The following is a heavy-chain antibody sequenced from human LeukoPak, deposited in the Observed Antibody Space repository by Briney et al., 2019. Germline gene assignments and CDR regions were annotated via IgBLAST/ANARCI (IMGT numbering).Heavy chain of an antibody. CDR3: ARDGDVDTAMVSSYFDY. CDR1: GFTFSSYI. J-gene: IGHJ4*02. CDR2: ISSSSYI. V-gene: IGHV3-21*01. D-gene: IGHD5-18*01. Sequence: GGSLRLSCAASGFTFSSYIMNWVRQAPGKGLEWVTSISSSSYIYYADSVKGRFTISRDNAKNSLYLQMNSLRAEDTAVYYCARDGDVDTAMVSSYFDYWGQGTLVTVSS.